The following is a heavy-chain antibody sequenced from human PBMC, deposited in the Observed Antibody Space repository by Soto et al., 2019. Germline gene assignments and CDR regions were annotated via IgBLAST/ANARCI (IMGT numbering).Heavy chain of an antibody. D-gene: IGHD1-26*01. CDR3: ASSGGARMHPRFYAVAI. J-gene: IGHJ6*02. Sequence: PGESLKISCKGSGYNFTTYWIGWVRQMPGKGLEWMGIIYPGDSDTRYSPSVQGQVSISADKSTSTAYLQWSSLKASDTAIYFWASSGGARMHPRFYAVAIWAQGPSAPASS. CDR2: IYPGDSDT. V-gene: IGHV5-51*01. CDR1: GYNFTTYW.